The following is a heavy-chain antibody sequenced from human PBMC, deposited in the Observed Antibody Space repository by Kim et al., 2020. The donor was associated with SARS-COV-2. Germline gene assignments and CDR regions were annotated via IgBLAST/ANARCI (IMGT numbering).Heavy chain of an antibody. CDR1: GFTFSSYN. V-gene: IGHV3-21*01. J-gene: IGHJ4*02. CDR3: ARDRQPELRYFDWLSQSARTDY. CDR2: ISSSSSYI. D-gene: IGHD3-9*01. Sequence: GGSLRLSCAASGFTFSSYNMNWVRQAPGKGLEWVSSISSSSSYIYYADSVKGRFTISRDNAKNSLYLQMNSLRAEDTAVYYCARDRQPELRYFDWLSQSARTDYWGQGTLVTVSS.